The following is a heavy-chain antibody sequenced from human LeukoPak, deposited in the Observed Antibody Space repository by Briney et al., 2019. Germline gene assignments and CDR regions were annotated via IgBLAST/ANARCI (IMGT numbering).Heavy chain of an antibody. CDR3: AILEWGFRHFDY. J-gene: IGHJ4*02. Sequence: GGSLRLSCAASGFTFSSYGMHWVRQAPGKGLEWVAFIRYDGSNKYYADSVKGRFTISRDNSKNTLYLQMNSLRAEDTAVYYCAILEWGFRHFDYWGQGTLVTVSS. D-gene: IGHD7-27*01. V-gene: IGHV3-30*02. CDR2: IRYDGSNK. CDR1: GFTFSSYG.